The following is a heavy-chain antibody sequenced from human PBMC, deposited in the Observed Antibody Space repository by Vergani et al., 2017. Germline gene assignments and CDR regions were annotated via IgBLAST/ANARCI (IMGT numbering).Heavy chain of an antibody. J-gene: IGHJ3*02. CDR1: GGSISSSSYY. CDR2: IYYSGST. Sequence: QLQLQESGPGLVQPSETLSLTCTVSGGSISSSSYYWGWIRQPPGKGLEWIGSIYYSGSTYYNPSLKSRVTISVDTSKNQFSLKLSSVTAADTAVYYCARVVPAAFREGAFDIWGQGTMVTVSS. D-gene: IGHD2-2*01. CDR3: ARVVPAAFREGAFDI. V-gene: IGHV4-39*07.